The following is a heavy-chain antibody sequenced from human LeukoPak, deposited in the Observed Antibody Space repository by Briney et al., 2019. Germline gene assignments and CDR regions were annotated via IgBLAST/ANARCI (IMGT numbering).Heavy chain of an antibody. CDR3: ATSPYSSSWYGVDY. Sequence: PGGSLRLSCAASGFTFSSYSMNWVRKAPGKGLEWVSSISSSSSYIYYADSVKGRFTISRDNAKNSLYLQMNSLRAEDTAVYYCATSPYSSSWYGVDYWGQGTLVTVSS. V-gene: IGHV3-21*01. D-gene: IGHD6-13*01. CDR2: ISSSSSYI. J-gene: IGHJ4*02. CDR1: GFTFSSYS.